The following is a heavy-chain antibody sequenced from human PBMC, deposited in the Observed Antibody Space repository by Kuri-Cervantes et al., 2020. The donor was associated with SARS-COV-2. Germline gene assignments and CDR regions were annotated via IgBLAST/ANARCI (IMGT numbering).Heavy chain of an antibody. CDR1: GYSFTGYY. D-gene: IGHD2-15*01. CDR3: ARDQDIVVVVAATPGRGAFDI. J-gene: IGHJ3*02. Sequence: VQVSCKDSGYSFTGYYMHRVRQAPGQGREWMGGINPNSGGTNYAQKFQGRVTMTRDNSISTAYMELSRLRSDDTAVYYCARDQDIVVVVAATPGRGAFDIWGKGTMVTVSS. V-gene: IGHV1-2*02. CDR2: INPNSGGT.